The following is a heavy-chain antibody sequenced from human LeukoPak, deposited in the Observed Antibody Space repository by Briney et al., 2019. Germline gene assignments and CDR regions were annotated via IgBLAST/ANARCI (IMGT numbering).Heavy chain of an antibody. V-gene: IGHV4-4*02. J-gene: IGHJ4*02. D-gene: IGHD5-24*01. Sequence: SETLSLTCSVSGGSISINWWNWVRQSPGKGLEWVGQIYHNGITNYNPSLKSRLTISVDKSRNLFSLNLTSVTAADTAVYFCARELATINGPYFESWGQGTLVTVSS. CDR2: IYHNGIT. CDR1: GGSISINW. CDR3: ARELATINGPYFES.